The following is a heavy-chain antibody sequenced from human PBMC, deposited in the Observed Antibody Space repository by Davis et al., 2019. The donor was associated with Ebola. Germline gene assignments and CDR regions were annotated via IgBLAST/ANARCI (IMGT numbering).Heavy chain of an antibody. CDR1: GFTFSDYY. CDR2: IYSGDST. D-gene: IGHD2-15*01. J-gene: IGHJ3*02. CDR3: ARDKRDCSGGSCYADAFDI. Sequence: PGGSLRLSCEVSGFTFSDYYMSWIRQAPGKGLEWVSVIYSGDSTYYADSVKGRFTISRDNSKNTLYLQMNSLRVEDTAVYYCARDKRDCSGGSCYADAFDIWGQGTMVTVSS. V-gene: IGHV3-66*02.